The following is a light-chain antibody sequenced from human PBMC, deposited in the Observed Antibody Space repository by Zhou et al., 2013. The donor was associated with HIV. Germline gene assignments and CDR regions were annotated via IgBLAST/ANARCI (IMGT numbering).Light chain of an antibody. CDR2: DAS. CDR1: QSVRSSY. J-gene: IGKJ5*01. CDR3: QQYADSPQT. Sequence: EIVMTQSPATLSVSPGERATLSCRASQSVRSSYLAWYQQKPGLAPRLLIYDASKRATGVPDRFSGSGSGTDFTLTISRLEPDDFAVYHCQQYADSPQTFGQGTRLEIK. V-gene: IGKV3D-20*01.